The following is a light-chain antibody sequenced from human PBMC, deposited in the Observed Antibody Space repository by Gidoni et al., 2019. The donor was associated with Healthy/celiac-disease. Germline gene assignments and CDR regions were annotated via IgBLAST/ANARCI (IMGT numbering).Light chain of an antibody. V-gene: IGLV2-14*03. CDR3: SSYTSSSTRV. CDR2: DVS. J-gene: IGLJ2*01. CDR1: SSDVGGYNS. Sequence: QSALTQPASVSGSPGQSITISCTGTSSDVGGYNSVSWYQQHPGKAPKLMIYDVSNRPSGVSIRFSGSKSGNTASLTISGLQAEDEADYYCSSYTSSSTRVFGGGTKLTVL.